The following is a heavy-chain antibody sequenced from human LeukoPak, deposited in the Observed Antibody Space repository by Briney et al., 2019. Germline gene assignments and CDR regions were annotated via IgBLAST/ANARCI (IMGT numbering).Heavy chain of an antibody. CDR3: AIGGDSSTSCYRYFNY. CDR2: IYPDDSDT. J-gene: IGHJ4*02. V-gene: IGHV5-51*01. D-gene: IGHD2-2*01. Sequence: GESLKISCEGSGYSFTNYWIGWVRQVPGKGLEWMGIIYPDDSDTRYSPSFQGQVTISADKSIGTAYLQWSSLKASDTAMYYCAIGGDSSTSCYRYFNYWGQGTLVTVSS. CDR1: GYSFTNYW.